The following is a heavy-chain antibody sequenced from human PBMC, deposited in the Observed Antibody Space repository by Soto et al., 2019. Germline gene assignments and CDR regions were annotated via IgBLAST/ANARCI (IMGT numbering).Heavy chain of an antibody. J-gene: IGHJ6*02. Sequence: GASVKVSCKASGYTFTSYDINWVRQATGQGLEWMGWMNPNSGNTGYAQKFQGRVTMTRNTSISTAYMELSSLRSEDTAVYYCARSGGHCSGGSCYSSYYYYGMDVWGQGTTVTVSS. CDR1: GYTFTSYD. D-gene: IGHD2-15*01. CDR3: ARSGGHCSGGSCYSSYYYYGMDV. CDR2: MNPNSGNT. V-gene: IGHV1-8*01.